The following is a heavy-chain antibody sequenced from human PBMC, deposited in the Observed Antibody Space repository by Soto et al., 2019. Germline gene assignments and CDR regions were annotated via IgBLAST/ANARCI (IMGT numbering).Heavy chain of an antibody. V-gene: IGHV1-69*08. D-gene: IGHD2-15*01. CDR2: IIPILGIA. J-gene: IGHJ3*02. CDR3: ARETLGYCSGGSCFNAFDI. CDR1: GGTFSSYT. Sequence: QVQLVQSGAEVKKPGSSVKVSCKASGGTFSSYTISWVRQAPGQGLEWMGRIIPILGIANYAQKFQGRVTISADKSTSTAYMELISLRSEDTAVYYCARETLGYCSGGSCFNAFDIWGQGTMVTVSS.